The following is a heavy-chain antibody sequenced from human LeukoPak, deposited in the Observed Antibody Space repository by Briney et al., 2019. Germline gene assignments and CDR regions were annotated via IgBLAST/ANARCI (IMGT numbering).Heavy chain of an antibody. Sequence: SVKVSCKASGGTFSSYAISWVRQAPGQGLEWMGGIIPIFGTANYAQKFQGRVTITTDESTSTAYMELSSLRSEDTAVYYCARGYDYSNAFDIWGQGTMVTVSS. D-gene: IGHD4-11*01. CDR2: IIPIFGTA. V-gene: IGHV1-69*05. CDR1: GGTFSSYA. J-gene: IGHJ3*02. CDR3: ARGYDYSNAFDI.